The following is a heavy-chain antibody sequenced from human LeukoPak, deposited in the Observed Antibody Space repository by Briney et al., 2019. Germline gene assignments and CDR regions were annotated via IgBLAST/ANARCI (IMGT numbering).Heavy chain of an antibody. CDR2: IYMDGST. CDR1: KFSVSNNY. J-gene: IGHJ5*02. V-gene: IGHV3-53*01. D-gene: IGHD3-10*01. Sequence: GGSLRLSCAASKFSVSNNYMTWVRQAPGKGLDWVSIIYMDGSTYYADSVKGRFTISRDNPRNTLYLQMNSLRAEDTAVYYCARERRYYYGSGSPMGLDPWGQGTLVTVSS. CDR3: ARERRYYYGSGSPMGLDP.